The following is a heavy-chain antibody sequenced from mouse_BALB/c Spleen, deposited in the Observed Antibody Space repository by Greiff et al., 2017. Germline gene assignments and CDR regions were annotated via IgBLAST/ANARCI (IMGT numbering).Heavy chain of an antibody. CDR1: GFTFSSYG. V-gene: IGHV5-6*01. J-gene: IGHJ2*01. CDR3: ARQRGGGKDYFDY. CDR2: ISSGGSYT. Sequence: EVKLVESGGDLVKPGGSLKLSCAASGFTFSSYGMSWVRQTPDKRLEWVATISSGGSYTYYPDSVKGRFTISRDNAKNTLYLQMSSLKSEDTAMYYCARQRGGGKDYFDYWGQGTTLTVSS. D-gene: IGHD1-1*02.